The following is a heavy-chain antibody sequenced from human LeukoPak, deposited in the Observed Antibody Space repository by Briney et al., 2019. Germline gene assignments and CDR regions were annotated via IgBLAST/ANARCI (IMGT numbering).Heavy chain of an antibody. Sequence: GGSLRLSCAASGFTFDDYAMHWVRQAPGKGLEWVSLISWDGGSTYYADSVKGRFTISKDNSKNSLYLQMNSLRAEDTALYYCAKDVRGSTSWYGLDYWGQGTLVTVSS. CDR1: GFTFDDYA. J-gene: IGHJ4*02. D-gene: IGHD6-13*01. CDR3: AKDVRGSTSWYGLDY. CDR2: ISWDGGST. V-gene: IGHV3-43D*03.